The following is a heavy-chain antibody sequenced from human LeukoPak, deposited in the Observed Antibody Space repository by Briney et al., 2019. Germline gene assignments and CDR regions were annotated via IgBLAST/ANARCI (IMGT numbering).Heavy chain of an antibody. Sequence: KAGGSLKLSCAASGFTFSSYSMNWVRQAPGKGLEWVSSISSSSSYIYYADLVKGRFTISRDNAKNSLYLQMNSLRAEDTAVYYCARRYCSSTSCYVNDYWGQGTLVTVSS. J-gene: IGHJ4*02. D-gene: IGHD2-2*01. CDR1: GFTFSSYS. CDR3: ARRYCSSTSCYVNDY. V-gene: IGHV3-21*01. CDR2: ISSSSSYI.